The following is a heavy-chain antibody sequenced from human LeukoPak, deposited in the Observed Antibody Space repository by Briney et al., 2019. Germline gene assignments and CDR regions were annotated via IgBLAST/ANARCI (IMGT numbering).Heavy chain of an antibody. V-gene: IGHV3-30*04. CDR1: GFTFSSYA. Sequence: GGSLRLSCAASGFTFSSYAMHWVRQAPGKGLEWVAVISYDGSNKYYADSVKGRFTISRDNSKNTLYLQMNSLRAEDTAVYYCANLPLVRGAILAVVYWGQGTLVTVSS. CDR2: ISYDGSNK. CDR3: ANLPLVRGAILAVVY. J-gene: IGHJ4*02. D-gene: IGHD3-10*01.